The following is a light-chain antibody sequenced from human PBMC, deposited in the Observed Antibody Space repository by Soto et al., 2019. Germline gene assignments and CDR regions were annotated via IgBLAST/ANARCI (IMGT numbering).Light chain of an antibody. V-gene: IGKV1-5*03. CDR2: NAS. CDR1: QSISSC. CDR3: QQYKTPLWT. J-gene: IGKJ1*01. Sequence: DIQMTQSPSTLSASVGDRATISCRASQSISSCLAWYQQKPGQAPRLLIYNASTLDSGIPSRFSGSGSATESLLTISILQPDVFASYYCQQYKTPLWTFGQGTKVDIK.